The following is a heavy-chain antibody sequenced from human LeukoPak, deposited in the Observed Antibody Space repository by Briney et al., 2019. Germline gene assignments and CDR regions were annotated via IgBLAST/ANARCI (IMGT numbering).Heavy chain of an antibody. V-gene: IGHV3-66*01. J-gene: IGHJ4*02. D-gene: IGHD3-16*02. CDR2: IYSGGST. CDR3: ASGSRVIVYFDY. CDR1: GFTVSSNY. Sequence: GGSLRLSCAASGFTVSSNYMSWVRQAPGKGLEWVSVIYSGGSTYYADSVKGRFTISRDNSKNTLYLQMNSLRAEDTAVYYCASGSRVIVYFDYWGQGTLVTVSS.